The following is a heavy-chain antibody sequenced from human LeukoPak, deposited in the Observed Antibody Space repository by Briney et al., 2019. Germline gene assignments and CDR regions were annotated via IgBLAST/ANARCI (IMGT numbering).Heavy chain of an antibody. Sequence: PSETLSLTCTVSGGSISSSSYYWGWIRQPPGKGLEWIGSIYYSGSTYYNPSLKSRVTISVDTSKNQFSLKLSSVTAADTAVYYCARQKGYSSGWYFDYWGQGTLVTVSS. CDR2: IYYSGST. CDR1: GGSISSSSYY. V-gene: IGHV4-39*01. J-gene: IGHJ4*02. D-gene: IGHD6-19*01. CDR3: ARQKGYSSGWYFDY.